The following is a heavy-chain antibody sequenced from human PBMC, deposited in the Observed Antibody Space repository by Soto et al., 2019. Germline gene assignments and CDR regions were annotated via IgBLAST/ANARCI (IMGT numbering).Heavy chain of an antibody. CDR1: GGSISSGDYY. Sequence: SETLSLTCTVSGGSISSGDYYWSWIRQPPGKGLEWIGYIYYSGSTYYNPSLKSRVTISVDTSKNQFSLKLSSVTAADTAVYYCAREKYDSSGRNWFAPRGQGTLVTVSS. CDR3: AREKYDSSGRNWFAP. J-gene: IGHJ5*02. V-gene: IGHV4-30-4*01. D-gene: IGHD3-22*01. CDR2: IYYSGST.